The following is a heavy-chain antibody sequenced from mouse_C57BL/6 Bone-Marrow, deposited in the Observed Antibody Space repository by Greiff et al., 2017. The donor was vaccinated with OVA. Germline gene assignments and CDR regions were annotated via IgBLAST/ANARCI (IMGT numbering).Heavy chain of an antibody. Sequence: EVKLQQSGPELVKPGASVKMSCKASGYTFTDYNMHWVKQSHGKSLEWIGYINPNNGGTSYNQKFKGKATLTVNKSSSTAYMELRSLTSEDSAVYYCARVHYYGSSIYYAMDYWGQGTSVTVSS. D-gene: IGHD1-1*01. CDR1: GYTFTDYN. CDR2: INPNNGGT. J-gene: IGHJ4*01. CDR3: ARVHYYGSSIYYAMDY. V-gene: IGHV1-22*01.